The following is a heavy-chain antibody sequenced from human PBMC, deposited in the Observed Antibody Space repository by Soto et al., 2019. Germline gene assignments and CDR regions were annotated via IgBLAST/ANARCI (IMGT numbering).Heavy chain of an antibody. D-gene: IGHD3-9*01. CDR2: INSDGSST. J-gene: IGHJ4*02. V-gene: IGHV3-74*01. Sequence: GGSLRLSCAASGFTFSSYWMHWVRQAPGKGLVWVSRINSDGSSTSYADSVKGRFTISRDNAKNTLYLQMNSLRAEDTAVYYCARVGGTLRYFDWSPANYFDYWGQGTLVTVSS. CDR3: ARVGGTLRYFDWSPANYFDY. CDR1: GFTFSSYW.